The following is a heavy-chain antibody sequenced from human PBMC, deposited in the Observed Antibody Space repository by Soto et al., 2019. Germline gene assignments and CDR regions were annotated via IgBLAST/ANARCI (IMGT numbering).Heavy chain of an antibody. D-gene: IGHD3-22*01. J-gene: IGHJ4*02. CDR1: GGTFSSYA. V-gene: IGHV1-69*13. Sequence: ASVKVSCKASGGTFSSYAISWVRQAPGQGLEWMGGIIPIFGTANYAQKFQGRVTITADESTSTAYMELSSLRSEDTAVYYCARDVHEYYYDSSGSYPFDYWGQGTLVTVSS. CDR3: ARDVHEYYYDSSGSYPFDY. CDR2: IIPIFGTA.